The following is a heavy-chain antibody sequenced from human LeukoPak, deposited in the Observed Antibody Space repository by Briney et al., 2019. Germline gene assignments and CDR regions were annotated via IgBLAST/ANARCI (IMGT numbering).Heavy chain of an antibody. CDR2: IYSGGST. V-gene: IGHV3-23*03. CDR1: GFTFSSYA. Sequence: GGSLRLSCAASGFTFSSYAMSWVRQAPGKGLEWVSVIYSGGSTYYADSVKGRFTISRDNSKNTLYLQINSLRAEDTAFYYCARTSPRYAFDIWGQGTMVTVSS. J-gene: IGHJ3*02. CDR3: ARTSPRYAFDI. D-gene: IGHD3/OR15-3a*01.